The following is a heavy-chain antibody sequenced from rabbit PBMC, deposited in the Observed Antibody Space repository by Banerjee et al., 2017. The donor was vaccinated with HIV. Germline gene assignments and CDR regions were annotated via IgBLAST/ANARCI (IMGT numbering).Heavy chain of an antibody. CDR3: ARDRDTGSVYYFDL. CDR2: SYAGSSGST. D-gene: IGHD8-1*01. Sequence: QEQLEESGGGLVKPEGSLTLTCTASAFSFSNKYVMCWVRQAPGKGLEWIACSYAGSSGSTYYANWAKGRFTISKTSSTTVTLQMTSLTAADTATYFCARDRDTGSVYYFDLWGPGTLVTVS. CDR1: AFSFSNKYV. J-gene: IGHJ4*01. V-gene: IGHV1S45*01.